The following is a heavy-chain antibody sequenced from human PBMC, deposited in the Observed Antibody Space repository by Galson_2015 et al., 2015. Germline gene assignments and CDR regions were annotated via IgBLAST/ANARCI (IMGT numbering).Heavy chain of an antibody. CDR3: AKRRGGNGADSDY. D-gene: IGHD2-21*01. CDR2: ISDNGGST. J-gene: IGHJ4*02. CDR1: GFTFWSYA. Sequence: SLRLSCAASGFTFWSYAMRWVRQAPGKGLEWVSGISDNGGSTYYADSVKGRFTISRGNSKNTLYLQMNSLRVEDTAVYYCAKRRGGNGADSDYSGQGTLVPVSS. V-gene: IGHV3-23*01.